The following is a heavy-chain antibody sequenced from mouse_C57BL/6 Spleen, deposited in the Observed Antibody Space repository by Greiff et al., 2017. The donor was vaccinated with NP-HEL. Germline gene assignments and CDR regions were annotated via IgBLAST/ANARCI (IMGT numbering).Heavy chain of an antibody. CDR3: ARSITTVADWYFDV. CDR2: IYPGSGNT. V-gene: IGHV1-76*01. Sequence: VQLQQSGAELVRPGASVKLSCKASGYTFTDYYINWVKQRPGQGLEWIARIYPGSGNTYYNEKFKGKATLTAEKSSSTAYMQLSSLTSEDSAVYCCARSITTVADWYFDVWGTGTTVTVSS. J-gene: IGHJ1*03. D-gene: IGHD1-1*01. CDR1: GYTFTDYY.